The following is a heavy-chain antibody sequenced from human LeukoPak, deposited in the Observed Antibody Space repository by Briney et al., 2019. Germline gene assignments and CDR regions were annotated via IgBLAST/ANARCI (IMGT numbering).Heavy chain of an antibody. CDR3: ARAKGRYFDWLFAY. J-gene: IGHJ4*02. V-gene: IGHV1-2*02. CDR1: GYTFTGYY. CDR2: INPNSGGT. D-gene: IGHD3-9*01. Sequence: ASVKVSCKASGYTFTGYYMHWVRQAPGQGLEWMGWINPNSGGTNYAQKFQGRVTMTRDTSISTAYMELSRLRSDDTAVYYCARAKGRYFDWLFAYWGQGTLVTVSS.